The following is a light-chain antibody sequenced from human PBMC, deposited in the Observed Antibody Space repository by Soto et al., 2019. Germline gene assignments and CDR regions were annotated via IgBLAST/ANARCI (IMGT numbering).Light chain of an antibody. CDR2: GAS. CDR3: QQYGSSPRT. CDR1: QSVTITN. J-gene: IGKJ1*01. V-gene: IGKV3-20*01. Sequence: EIVLTQSPGTLSLSPGERATLSCRATQSVTITNLAWYQQKPGQPPRLRIYGASSRATGIPDRFRGSGSVTDFTLTISSLEPEDFAVYFCQQYGSSPRTFGQGTKVDIK.